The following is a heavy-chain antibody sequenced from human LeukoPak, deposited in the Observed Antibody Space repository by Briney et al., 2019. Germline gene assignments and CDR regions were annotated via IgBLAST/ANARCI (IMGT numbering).Heavy chain of an antibody. CDR3: ARDLVPDQIGAFDI. CDR2: IYYSGST. Sequence: PSETLSLTCTVSGGSISYYYSRWIRQPPGKGLEWIGYIYYSGSTNYNPSLKSRVTISVDTSKNKFSLKLSSVTAADTAVYYSARDLVPDQIGAFDIWGQGTVVTVSS. CDR1: GGSISYYY. V-gene: IGHV4-59*01. J-gene: IGHJ3*02. D-gene: IGHD3-3*01.